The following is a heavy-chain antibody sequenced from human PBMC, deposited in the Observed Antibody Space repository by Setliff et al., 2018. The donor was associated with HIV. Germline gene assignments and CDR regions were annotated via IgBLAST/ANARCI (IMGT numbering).Heavy chain of an antibody. V-gene: IGHV4-59*11. J-gene: IGHJ6*03. CDR3: ARTLSPYYMDV. Sequence: SETLSLTCTVSGGSISSHYWSWIRQPPGKGLEWIGYIYYSGSTNYNSSLKSRATISLDTSQHHFSLKLSSVTPADTAMYYCARTLSPYYMDVWGNGTTVTVSS. CDR1: GGSISSHY. CDR2: IYYSGST.